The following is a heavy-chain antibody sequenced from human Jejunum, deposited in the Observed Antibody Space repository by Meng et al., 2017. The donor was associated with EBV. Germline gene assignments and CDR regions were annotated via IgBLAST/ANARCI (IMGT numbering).Heavy chain of an antibody. V-gene: IGHV1-46*01. Sequence: QVGLVQSGAEVKKPGASVMVSCKGSGYTFTKYLIHWVRQAPGQGLEWMGILNPSTTYIEYAQKFRGRVTMTKDTSTSTVYMELSSLKSEDTAVYYCAREQAGTYQFDYWGQGSLVTVSS. J-gene: IGHJ4*02. CDR1: GYTFTKYL. CDR2: LNPSTTYI. D-gene: IGHD6-19*01. CDR3: AREQAGTYQFDY.